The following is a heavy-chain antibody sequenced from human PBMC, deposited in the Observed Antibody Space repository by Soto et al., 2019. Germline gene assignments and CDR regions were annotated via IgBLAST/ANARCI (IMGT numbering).Heavy chain of an antibody. CDR1: GFTFTSSA. J-gene: IGHJ6*03. V-gene: IGHV1-58*01. D-gene: IGHD2-2*01. CDR3: AKRRVDCSSTSCYAGYYYYYYMDV. Sequence: GASVKVSCKASGFTFTSSAVQWVRQARGQRLEWIGWIVVGSGNTNYAQKFQERVTITRDMSTSTAYMELSSLRSEDTAVYYCAKRRVDCSSTSCYAGYYYYYYMDVWGKGTTVTVSS. CDR2: IVVGSGNT.